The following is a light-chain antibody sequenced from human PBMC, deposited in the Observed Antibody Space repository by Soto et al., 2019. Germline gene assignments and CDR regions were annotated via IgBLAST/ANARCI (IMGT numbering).Light chain of an antibody. CDR3: QVWDRLSDYV. J-gene: IGLJ1*01. CDR1: NIGSKN. V-gene: IGLV3-21*02. Sequence: SYELTQPPSVSVALGQTATITCGGQNIGSKNVHWYQQKSGQAPVMVVYDESERPSGIPERFSGSNSRDTATLTISRVEAGDEADYYCQVWDRLSDYVFGSGTKV. CDR2: DES.